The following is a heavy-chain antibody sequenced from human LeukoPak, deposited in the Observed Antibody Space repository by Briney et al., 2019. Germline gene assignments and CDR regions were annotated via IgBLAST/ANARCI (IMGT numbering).Heavy chain of an antibody. CDR1: GGTFSSYA. D-gene: IGHD2-15*01. CDR2: IIPIFGTA. J-gene: IGHJ5*02. Sequence: VASVKVSCKASGGTFSSYAISWVRQAPGQGLEWMGGIIPIFGTANYAQKFQGRVTITADKSTSTAYMELSSLRSEDTAVYYCARSRYCSGGSCYFGENWFDPWGQGTLVTVSS. CDR3: ARSRYCSGGSCYFGENWFDP. V-gene: IGHV1-69*06.